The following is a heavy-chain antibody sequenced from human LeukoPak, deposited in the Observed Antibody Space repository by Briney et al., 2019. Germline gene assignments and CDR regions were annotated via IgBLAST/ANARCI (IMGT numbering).Heavy chain of an antibody. CDR2: IQEDGSAT. V-gene: IGHV3-7*01. CDR3: ARRKEVQTTFDC. CDR1: GFIFSNYY. Sequence: GGSLRLSCAASGFIFSNYYMGWVRQAPGKGLEWVANIQEDGSATYYVDSVKDRFTISRDNAKNSLDLQLNSLRAEDTAVYFCARRKEVQTTFDCWGQGTLVTVSS. D-gene: IGHD1-14*01. J-gene: IGHJ4*02.